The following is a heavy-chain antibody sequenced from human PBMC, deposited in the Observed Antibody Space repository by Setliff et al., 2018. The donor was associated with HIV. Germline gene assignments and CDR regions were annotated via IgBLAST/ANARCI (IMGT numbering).Heavy chain of an antibody. D-gene: IGHD3-10*01. J-gene: IGHJ5*02. Sequence: SSETLSLTCTVSGGSTSSYYWSWIRQPPGKKLEVIGYIYYSGSTNYNPSLKSRVTISVDMSKNQFSLNLTSVTAADTAVYYCARGGAYGSGSRRGGRWLDPWGQGTLVTVS. CDR3: ARGGAYGSGSRRGGRWLDP. V-gene: IGHV4-59*08. CDR2: IYYSGST. CDR1: GGSTSSYY.